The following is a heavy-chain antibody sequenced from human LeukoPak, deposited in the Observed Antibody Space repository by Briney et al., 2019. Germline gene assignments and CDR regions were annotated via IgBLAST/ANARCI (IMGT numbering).Heavy chain of an antibody. D-gene: IGHD3-16*02. Sequence: GGSLRLSCAASGFTFSSYSMNWVRQAPGKGLEWVSSISSSSSYIYYADSVKGRFTISRDNAKNSLYLQMNSLRAEDTAVYYCAREGSRLGGLSLYPYYYGMDVWGKGTTVTVSS. CDR2: ISSSSSYI. CDR1: GFTFSSYS. J-gene: IGHJ6*04. V-gene: IGHV3-21*01. CDR3: AREGSRLGGLSLYPYYYGMDV.